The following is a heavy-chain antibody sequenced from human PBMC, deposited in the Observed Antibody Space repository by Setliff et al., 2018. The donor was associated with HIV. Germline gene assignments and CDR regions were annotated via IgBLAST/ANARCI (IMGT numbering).Heavy chain of an antibody. V-gene: IGHV3-23*01. J-gene: IGHJ3*02. CDR3: AKLLFFAFHT. D-gene: IGHD3-3*01. CDR1: GFIFSRHA. CDR2: LGCCGVAG. Sequence: PGGSLRLSCVTSGFIFSRHAMSWVRQAPGKGLEWVSGLGCCGVAGDYADSVKGRFIISRDDSKNTLYLQMNSLRVEDTAMYYCAKLLFFAFHTWGQGTMVTVSS.